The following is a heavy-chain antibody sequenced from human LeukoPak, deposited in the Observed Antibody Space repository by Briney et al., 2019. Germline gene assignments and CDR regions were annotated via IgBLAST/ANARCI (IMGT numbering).Heavy chain of an antibody. CDR2: IIPIFGTA. J-gene: IGHJ3*02. Sequence: SVKVSCKASGGTFSSYAISWVRQAPGQGLEWMGGIIPIFGTANYAQKFQGRVTITADESTSTAYMELSSLRSEDTAVYYCARGWGLRYLDWPYDAFDIWGQGTMVTVSS. CDR3: ARGWGLRYLDWPYDAFDI. D-gene: IGHD3-9*01. V-gene: IGHV1-69*13. CDR1: GGTFSSYA.